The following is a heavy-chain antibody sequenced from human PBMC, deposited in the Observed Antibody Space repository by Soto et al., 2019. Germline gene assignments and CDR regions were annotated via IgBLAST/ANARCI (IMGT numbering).Heavy chain of an antibody. D-gene: IGHD6-19*01. CDR2: INAGNGNT. CDR1: GYTFTSYA. Sequence: QVQLVQSGAEEKKPGASVKVSCKASGYTFTSYAMHWVRQAPGQRLEWMGWINAGNGNTKYSQKVQGRVTITRDTSASTPYMELSSLRSEDTAVYYCARAVAVPADFDYRGQGTLVTGSS. CDR3: ARAVAVPADFDY. V-gene: IGHV1-3*05. J-gene: IGHJ4*02.